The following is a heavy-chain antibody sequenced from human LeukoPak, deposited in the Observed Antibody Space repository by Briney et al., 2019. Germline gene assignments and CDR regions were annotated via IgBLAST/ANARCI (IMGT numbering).Heavy chain of an antibody. CDR3: ASDYAFDI. J-gene: IGHJ3*02. V-gene: IGHV3-48*01. CDR1: GFTFSSYS. CDR2: ISSSSSTI. Sequence: GGSLRLSCAASGFTFSSYSMNWVRQAPGKGLEWVSYISSSSSTIYYADSVKSRFTISRDNAKNSLYLQMNSLRAEDTAVYYCASDYAFDIWGQGTMVTVSS.